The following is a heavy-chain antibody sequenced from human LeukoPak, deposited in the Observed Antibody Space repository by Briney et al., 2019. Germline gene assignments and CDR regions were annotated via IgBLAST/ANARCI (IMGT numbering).Heavy chain of an antibody. Sequence: GGSLRLSCAASGFAFSSHAMSWVRQPPGKGLEWVSGISSSGGSTFYADSVKGRFTISRDNSKTTLYLQMNSLRAEDTAVYHCAKDGGSWSPYYFDYWGQGTLVTVSS. D-gene: IGHD2-8*02. J-gene: IGHJ4*02. CDR2: ISSSGGST. V-gene: IGHV3-23*01. CDR3: AKDGGSWSPYYFDY. CDR1: GFAFSSHA.